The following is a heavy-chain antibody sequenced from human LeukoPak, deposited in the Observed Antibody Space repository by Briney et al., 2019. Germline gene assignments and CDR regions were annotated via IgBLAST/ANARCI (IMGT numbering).Heavy chain of an antibody. D-gene: IGHD2-8*01. V-gene: IGHV1-18*01. CDR3: ARVASYCTNGVCYITYYFDY. Sequence: GASVKVSCKASGYTFTSYGISWVRQAPGQGLEWMGWISAYNGNTNYAQKLQGRVTMTTDTSTSTAYMELRSLRSDDTAVYYCARVASYCTNGVCYITYYFDYWGQGTLVTVSS. J-gene: IGHJ4*02. CDR1: GYTFTSYG. CDR2: ISAYNGNT.